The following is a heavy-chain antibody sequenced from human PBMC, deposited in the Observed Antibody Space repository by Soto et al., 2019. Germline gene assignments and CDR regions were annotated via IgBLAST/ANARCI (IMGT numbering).Heavy chain of an antibody. V-gene: IGHV3-23*01. CDR1: GFTFRNFA. Sequence: EVQLLESGGGLVQPGGSLRPSCAASGFTFRNFAMNWVRQAPGKGLEWVSSITSGGSTFYVDSVKGRFTIARDNSKDTLYLQMSSLRAEDTAVYYCAKNHLYGTSWYGVSDYWGQGILVTVSS. J-gene: IGHJ4*02. D-gene: IGHD6-13*01. CDR2: ITSGGST. CDR3: AKNHLYGTSWYGVSDY.